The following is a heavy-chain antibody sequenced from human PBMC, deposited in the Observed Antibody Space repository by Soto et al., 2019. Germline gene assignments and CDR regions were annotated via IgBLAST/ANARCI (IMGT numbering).Heavy chain of an antibody. CDR3: AIPYYDNLPGVQNAFEI. D-gene: IGHD3-9*01. J-gene: IGHJ3*02. Sequence: QVQLVQSGAEVKKPGASVKVSCKASGYTFTSYGISWVRQAPVQGLEWMGGSSAYKGNTNSAQKLQGRVTMTTDTSPSTAYMELRSLRSDETAVYYCAIPYYDNLPGVQNAFEIWGQGTMVTVSS. CDR2: SSAYKGNT. V-gene: IGHV1-18*01. CDR1: GYTFTSYG.